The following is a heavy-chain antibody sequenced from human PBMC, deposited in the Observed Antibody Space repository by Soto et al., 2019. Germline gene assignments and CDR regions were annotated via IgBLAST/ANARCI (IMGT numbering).Heavy chain of an antibody. Sequence: EVQLVESGGGLVKPGGSLRLSCVASGFTFSRAWMSWVRQAPGKGLEWIGRIKSKTDGGTTDYAAPVKGRFTISRDDSKNTLYLQMNSLKTEDTAVYYCTTCHAVAGAIFDNWGQETLVTVSS. CDR1: GFTFSRAW. V-gene: IGHV3-15*01. CDR2: IKSKTDGGTT. D-gene: IGHD6-19*01. J-gene: IGHJ4*02. CDR3: TTCHAVAGAIFDN.